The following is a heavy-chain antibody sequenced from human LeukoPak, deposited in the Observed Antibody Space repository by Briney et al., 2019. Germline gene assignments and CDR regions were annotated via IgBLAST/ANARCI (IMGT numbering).Heavy chain of an antibody. V-gene: IGHV4-30-2*01. CDR1: GGFISSGGYS. Sequence: PSETLSLTCAVSGGFISSGGYSWSWIRQPPGKGLEWIGYIYHSGSTYYNPSLKSRVTISVDRSKNQFSLKLSSVTAADTAVYYCARDVNYGAFDIWGQGTMVTVSS. D-gene: IGHD4-11*01. J-gene: IGHJ3*02. CDR3: ARDVNYGAFDI. CDR2: IYHSGST.